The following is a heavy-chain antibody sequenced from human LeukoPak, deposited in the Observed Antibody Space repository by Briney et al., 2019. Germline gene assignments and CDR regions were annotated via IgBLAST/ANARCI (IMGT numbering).Heavy chain of an antibody. Sequence: ASVKVSCKASANTLTGYYMHWVRQAPGQGLEWMGWINPKSGGTNYAQKFQGRVTMTRDTSITTAYMELSRLTSDDTAVYYCARDRATIAGRNCFDPWGQGTLVTVSS. V-gene: IGHV1-2*02. CDR2: INPKSGGT. CDR3: ARDRATIAGRNCFDP. CDR1: ANTLTGYY. D-gene: IGHD6-6*01. J-gene: IGHJ5*02.